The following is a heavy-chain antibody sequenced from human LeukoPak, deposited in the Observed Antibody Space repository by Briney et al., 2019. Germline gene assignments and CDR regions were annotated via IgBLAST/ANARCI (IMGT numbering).Heavy chain of an antibody. CDR2: ISSSGSTI. D-gene: IGHD3-9*01. V-gene: IGHV3-48*03. J-gene: IGHJ4*02. CDR1: GFTFSSYE. CDR3: ASSRRPLRYFDWLPLDFDY. Sequence: PGGSLRLSCAASGFTFSSYEMNWVRQAPGKGLEWVSYISSSGSTIYYADSVKGRFTISRDNAKNSLYLQMNSLRAEDTAVYYCASSRRPLRYFDWLPLDFDYWGQGTLVTVSS.